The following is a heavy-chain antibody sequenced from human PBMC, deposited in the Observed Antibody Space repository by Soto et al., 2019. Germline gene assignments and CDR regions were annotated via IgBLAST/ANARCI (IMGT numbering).Heavy chain of an antibody. CDR3: AIPLPPAAFDY. Sequence: GGSLRLSCAASGFTFSSYAMHWVRQAPGKGLEWVAVISYDGSNKYYADSVKGRFTISRDNSKNTLYLQMNSLRAEDTAVYYCAIPLPPAAFDYWGQGTLVTVSS. CDR1: GFTFSSYA. V-gene: IGHV3-30-3*01. CDR2: ISYDGSNK. J-gene: IGHJ4*02.